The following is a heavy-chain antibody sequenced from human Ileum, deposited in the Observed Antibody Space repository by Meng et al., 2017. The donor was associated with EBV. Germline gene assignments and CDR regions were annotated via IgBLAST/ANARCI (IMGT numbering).Heavy chain of an antibody. J-gene: IGHJ4*02. V-gene: IGHV4-4*02. D-gene: IGHD3-22*01. CDR1: GGSISRSDW. Sequence: QVQLQESGPGLVKPSETLYLTCAVSGGSISRSDWWSWVRQPPGKGLEWIGETSHSGSTNYSPSLKSRVTISLDKSKNQLSLKLNSVTAADTAAYYCASSDYYRSDYWGQGTLVTVSS. CDR3: ASSDYYRSDY. CDR2: TSHSGST.